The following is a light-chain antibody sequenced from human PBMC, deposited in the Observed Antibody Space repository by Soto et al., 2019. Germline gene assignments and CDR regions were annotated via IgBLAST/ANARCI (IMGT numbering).Light chain of an antibody. J-gene: IGKJ1*01. CDR2: GPS. Sequence: EIVLTQSPGTLSLSPGERATLSCRASQSVAKNYLAWYQQEAGQAPRLLVYGPSSRATGIPDRFSGSGSGTDFTLTISRLEPEDFAVYYCRQYASYPQTFGQGTKVEIK. CDR1: QSVAKNY. CDR3: RQYASYPQT. V-gene: IGKV3-20*01.